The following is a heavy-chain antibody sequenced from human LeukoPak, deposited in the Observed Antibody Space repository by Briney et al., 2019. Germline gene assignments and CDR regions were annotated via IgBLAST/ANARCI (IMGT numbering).Heavy chain of an antibody. V-gene: IGHV3-9*01. CDR2: ITWNSGSI. CDR1: GFTFDDYA. CDR3: AKARSSWSLYYYYYMDV. J-gene: IGHJ6*03. Sequence: PGGSLRLSCAASGFTFDDYAMHWVRQAPGKGLEWVSSITWNSGSIGYADSVKGRFTISRDNAKNSLYLQMNSLRAEDTAVYYCAKARSSWSLYYYYYMDVWGKGTTVTISS. D-gene: IGHD6-13*01.